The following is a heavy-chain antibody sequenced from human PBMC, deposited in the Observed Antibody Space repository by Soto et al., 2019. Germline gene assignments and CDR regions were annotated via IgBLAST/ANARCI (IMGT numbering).Heavy chain of an antibody. V-gene: IGHV1-69*01. Sequence: QVQLVQSGAEVKKPGSSVKVSCKASGGTFSSYAISWVRQAPGQGLEWMGGIIPIFGTANYAQKFQGRVTINADESTSTAYMELSSLRSEDTAVYYCARGKLGYAVTPPYYGMDVWGQGTTVTVSS. CDR1: GGTFSSYA. D-gene: IGHD4-4*01. J-gene: IGHJ6*02. CDR3: ARGKLGYAVTPPYYGMDV. CDR2: IIPIFGTA.